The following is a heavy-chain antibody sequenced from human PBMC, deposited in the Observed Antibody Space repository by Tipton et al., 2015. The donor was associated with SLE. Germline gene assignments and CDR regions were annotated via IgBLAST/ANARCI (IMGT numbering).Heavy chain of an antibody. D-gene: IGHD4-17*01. CDR3: ARDRATVTGDYYYYYGMDV. J-gene: IGHJ6*02. CDR1: GGSISSYY. CDR2: IYSGGST. Sequence: LSLTCIVSGGSISSYYWSWVRQAPGKGLEWVSVIYSGGSTYYADSVKGRFTISRDNSKNTLYLQMNSLRAEDTAVYYCARDRATVTGDYYYYYGMDVWGQGTTVTVSS. V-gene: IGHV3-53*05.